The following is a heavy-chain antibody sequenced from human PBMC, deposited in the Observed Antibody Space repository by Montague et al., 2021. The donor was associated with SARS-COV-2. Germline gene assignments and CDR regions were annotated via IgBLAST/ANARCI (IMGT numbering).Heavy chain of an antibody. CDR3: ARVRNWNDLDAFDI. CDR2: ISSSSSYI. V-gene: IGHV3-21*01. D-gene: IGHD1-1*01. J-gene: IGHJ3*02. Sequence: SLRLSCAASGFIFSSYSMNWFRQAPGKGLEWVSSISSSSSYIYYADSVKGRFTISRDNAKNSLYLQMNSLRAEDTAVYYCARVRNWNDLDAFDIWGQGTMVTVSS. CDR1: GFIFSSYS.